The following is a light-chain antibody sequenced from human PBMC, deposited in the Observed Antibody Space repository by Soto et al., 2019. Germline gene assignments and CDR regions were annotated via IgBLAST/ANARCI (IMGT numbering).Light chain of an antibody. CDR1: QTISIY. CDR3: QQSYSTPIT. J-gene: IGKJ5*01. Sequence: DIQMTQSPSSLSASVGDRVTITCRASQTISIYLNWYQQKPGKAPKLLIFRASNLQTEVPSRFTGSGSETDFALTISSLQPEDFAAYYCQQSYSTPITFGQGTRLEIK. V-gene: IGKV1-39*01. CDR2: RAS.